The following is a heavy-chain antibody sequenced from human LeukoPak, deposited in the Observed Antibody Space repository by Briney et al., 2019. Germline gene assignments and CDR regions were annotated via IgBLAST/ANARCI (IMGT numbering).Heavy chain of an antibody. CDR1: GGSISSGGYY. CDR2: IYYSGST. Sequence: PSETLSLTCTVSGGSISSGGYYWSWIRQHPGKGLEWIGYIYYSGSTYYNPSLKSRVTISVDTSKNQFSLKLSSVTAADTAVYYCARERVWYSSSSMGAVDIWGQGTMVTVSS. D-gene: IGHD6-6*01. J-gene: IGHJ3*02. CDR3: ARERVWYSSSSMGAVDI. V-gene: IGHV4-31*03.